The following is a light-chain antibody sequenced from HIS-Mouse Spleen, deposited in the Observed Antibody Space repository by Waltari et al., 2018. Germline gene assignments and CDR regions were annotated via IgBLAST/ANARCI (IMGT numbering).Light chain of an antibody. CDR2: EDN. CDR3: QSYDSSNPVV. J-gene: IGLJ2*01. Sequence: NFMLTQPHSVSESPGKTVTISCTGRSGSIASHYVQVYQQRPGSAPTTVIYEDNQRPSGVPDRFSGSIDSSSNSASLTISGLKTEDEADYYCQSYDSSNPVVFGGGTKLTVL. CDR1: SGSIASHY. V-gene: IGLV6-57*02.